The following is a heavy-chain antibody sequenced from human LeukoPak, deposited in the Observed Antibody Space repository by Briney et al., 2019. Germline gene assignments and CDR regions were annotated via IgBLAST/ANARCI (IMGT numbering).Heavy chain of an antibody. V-gene: IGHV3-21*01. Sequence: GGSLRLSCAASGFTFSSYSMNWVRQAPGKGQEWVSSISSSSSYIYYADSVKGRFTISRDNAKNSLYLQMNSLRAEDTAVYYCARDKAGTTPYYYYSMDVWGKGTTVTVSS. D-gene: IGHD1-14*01. CDR3: ARDKAGTTPYYYYSMDV. J-gene: IGHJ6*03. CDR2: ISSSSSYI. CDR1: GFTFSSYS.